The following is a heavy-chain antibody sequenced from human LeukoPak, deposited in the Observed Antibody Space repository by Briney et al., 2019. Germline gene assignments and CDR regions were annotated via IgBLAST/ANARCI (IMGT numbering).Heavy chain of an antibody. V-gene: IGHV3-11*01. CDR1: GFTFSDYY. J-gene: IGHJ6*03. Sequence: GGSLRLSCAASGFTFSDYYMSWIRQAPGKGLEWVSYVSSSGSTIYYADSVKGRFTISRDNAKNSLYLQMNSLRAEDTAVYYCARVVSYYYYMDVWGKGTTVTVSS. CDR2: VSSSGSTI. CDR3: ARVVSYYYYMDV.